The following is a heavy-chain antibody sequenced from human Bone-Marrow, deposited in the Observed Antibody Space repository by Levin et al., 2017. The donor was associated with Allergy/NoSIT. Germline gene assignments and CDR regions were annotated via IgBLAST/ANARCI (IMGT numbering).Heavy chain of an antibody. J-gene: IGHJ3*02. CDR2: IYWDDDK. V-gene: IGHV2-5*02. Sequence: SGPTLVKPTQTLTLTCTFSGFSLSTSGVGVGWIRQPPGKALEWLALIYWDDDKRYSPSLKSRLTITKDTSKNQVVLTMTNMDPVDTATYYCAHRRGYYYSSGYRGDALDIWGQGTMVTVSS. CDR1: GFSLSTSGVG. CDR3: AHRRGYYYSSGYRGDALDI. D-gene: IGHD3-22*01.